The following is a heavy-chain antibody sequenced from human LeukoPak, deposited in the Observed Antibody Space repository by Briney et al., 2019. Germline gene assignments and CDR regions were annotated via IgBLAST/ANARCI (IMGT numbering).Heavy chain of an antibody. D-gene: IGHD2-21*02. CDR1: GGTFSSYA. V-gene: IGHV1-69*04. CDR3: ARGCGGDCYSEDYYYGMDV. J-gene: IGHJ6*02. Sequence: SVKVSCKASGGTFSSYAISWVRRAPGQGLEWMGRIIPIFGIANYAQKFQGRVTITADKSTSTAYMELSSLRSEDTAVYYCARGCGGDCYSEDYYYGMDVWGQGTTVTVSS. CDR2: IIPIFGIA.